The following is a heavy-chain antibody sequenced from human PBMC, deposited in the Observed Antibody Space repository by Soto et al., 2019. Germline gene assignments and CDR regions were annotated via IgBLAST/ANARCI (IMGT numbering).Heavy chain of an antibody. V-gene: IGHV4-39*01. CDR2: INYSGST. CDR1: GGSISSSSYY. D-gene: IGHD6-13*01. Sequence: SETLSLTCTVSGGSISSSSYYWGWIRQPPGKGLEWIGSINYSGSTYYNPSLKSRVTISVDTSKNQFSLKLSSVTAADTAVYYCASPRIAAAGTYYYYYMDVWGKGTTVTVSS. CDR3: ASPRIAAAGTYYYYYMDV. J-gene: IGHJ6*03.